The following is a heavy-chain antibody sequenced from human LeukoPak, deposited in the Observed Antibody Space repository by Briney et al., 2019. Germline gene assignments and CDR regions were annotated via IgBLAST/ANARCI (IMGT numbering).Heavy chain of an antibody. CDR2: ISVYNDNT. CDR1: GYTFSSFG. Sequence: GASVKLSCKASGYTFSSFGISWVRQAPGQGLEWMGWISVYNDNTHFAQKFRGRVTMTADTSTSTAYMELRNLRADDTAMYYCARDRAGPLTALIRGHIKEIPWGQGTLVTVSS. J-gene: IGHJ5*02. CDR3: ARDRAGPLTALIRGHIKEIP. V-gene: IGHV1-18*04. D-gene: IGHD3-10*01.